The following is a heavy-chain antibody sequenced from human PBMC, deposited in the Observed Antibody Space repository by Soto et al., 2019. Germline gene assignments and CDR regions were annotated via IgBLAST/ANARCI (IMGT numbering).Heavy chain of an antibody. CDR2: IWSDGSNK. D-gene: IGHD6-13*01. J-gene: IGHJ6*02. Sequence: PGGSLRLSCTASGFTFSSNGMHWVRQAPGKGLEWVAVIWSDGSNKYYADSMKGRFTIFRDNSKSTLYLQMNGLRAEDTAVYYCARDGSNKPGFYYGMDVWGQGTTVTVSS. V-gene: IGHV3-33*01. CDR1: GFTFSSNG. CDR3: ARDGSNKPGFYYGMDV.